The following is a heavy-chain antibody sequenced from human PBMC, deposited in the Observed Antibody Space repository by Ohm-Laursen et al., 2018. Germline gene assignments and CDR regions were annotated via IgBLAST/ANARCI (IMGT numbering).Heavy chain of an antibody. J-gene: IGHJ6*02. V-gene: IGHV3-74*01. CDR2: IKSDGSST. Sequence: SLRLSCAASGFTIRSYWMHWVRQAPGKGLVWVSRIKSDGSSTNYADSVKGRFTISRDNAKNSLYLQMNSLRAEDTAVYYCARDVAHGGYGFGMDVWGQGTTVTVSS. D-gene: IGHD5-12*01. CDR3: ARDVAHGGYGFGMDV. CDR1: GFTIRSYW.